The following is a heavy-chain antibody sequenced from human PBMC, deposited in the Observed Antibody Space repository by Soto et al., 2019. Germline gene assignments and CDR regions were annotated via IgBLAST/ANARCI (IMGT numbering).Heavy chain of an antibody. V-gene: IGHV3-23*01. D-gene: IGHD3-16*01. CDR1: GFTFSSYA. CDR3: AKHMTGGLDY. J-gene: IGHJ4*02. CDR2: ISASGGST. Sequence: GGSLRLSCAASGFTFSSYAMSWVRQAPGKGLEWVSSISASGGSTYYADSVKGRITISRDNSKNTLYLQMNSLRADDTAVYYCAKHMTGGLDYWGQGTLVTVSS.